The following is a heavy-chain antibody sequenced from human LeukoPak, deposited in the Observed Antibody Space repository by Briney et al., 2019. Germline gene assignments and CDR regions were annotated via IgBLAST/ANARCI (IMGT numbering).Heavy chain of an antibody. CDR3: ARHRYSGNFPPYYFDY. CDR2: IYYSGST. V-gene: IGHV4-31*03. J-gene: IGHJ4*02. Sequence: SETLSHTCTVSGGSISSGGYYWSWIRQHPGKGLEWIGYIYYSGSTYYNPSLKSRVTISVDTSKDQFSLNLSSLTAADTAVYYCARHRYSGNFPPYYFDYWGQGTLVIVSS. CDR1: GGSISSGGYY. D-gene: IGHD5-12*01.